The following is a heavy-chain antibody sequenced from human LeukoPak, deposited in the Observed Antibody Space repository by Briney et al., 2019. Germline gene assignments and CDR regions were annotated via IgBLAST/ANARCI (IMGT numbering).Heavy chain of an antibody. CDR2: ISSSSSYI. Sequence: PGGSLRLSCAASGFTFSSYSMSWVRQAPGRGLEWVSSISSSSSYIYYADSVKGRFTIPRDNAKNSLYLQMNSLRAEDTAVYYCARATTPRNYFPDDYWGQGTLVTVSS. CDR3: ARATTPRNYFPDDY. CDR1: GFTFSSYS. J-gene: IGHJ4*02. V-gene: IGHV3-21*01. D-gene: IGHD2/OR15-2a*01.